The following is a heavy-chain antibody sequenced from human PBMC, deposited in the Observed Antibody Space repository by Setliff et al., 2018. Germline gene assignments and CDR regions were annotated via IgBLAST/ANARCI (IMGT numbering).Heavy chain of an antibody. CDR1: SGSFSGYF. CDR3: ARGIGGYCSSMSCSNESWP. V-gene: IGHV4-34*01. J-gene: IGHJ5*02. Sequence: SETLSLTCAVYSGSFSGYFWSWIRQPPGKGLEWIGEIKHSGSTNYNPSLKSRVTISVDTSKNQFSLKLSSVTAADTAVYYCARGIGGYCSSMSCSNESWPWGQGTLVTVSS. D-gene: IGHD2-2*01. CDR2: IKHSGST.